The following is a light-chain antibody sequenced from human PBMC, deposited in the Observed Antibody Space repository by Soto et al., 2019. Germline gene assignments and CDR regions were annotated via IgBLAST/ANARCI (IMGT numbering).Light chain of an antibody. J-gene: IGKJ5*01. CDR2: EAS. Sequence: DIQLTQSPSFLSASVVDRVTITCRASQDISTYLAWYQQKPGKAPKLMIYEASTLQNGVPSRFSGRGSGTDFTLTISGLLPEDFATYHCQQLNTLPFTFGQGTRLEIK. V-gene: IGKV1-9*01. CDR1: QDISTY. CDR3: QQLNTLPFT.